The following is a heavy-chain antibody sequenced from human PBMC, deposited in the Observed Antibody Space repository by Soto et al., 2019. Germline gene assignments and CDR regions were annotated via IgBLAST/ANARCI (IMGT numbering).Heavy chain of an antibody. J-gene: IGHJ4*02. CDR3: ATLKNGPLSY. CDR2: IYYSGST. V-gene: IGHV4-59*01. CDR1: GGSISSYY. Sequence: SETLSLTCTVSGGSISSYYWSWIRQSPGKGLEWIGYIYYSGSTNYNPSLRSRVTISVDTSKNQFSLKLSSVTAADTAVYYCATLKNGPLSYWGQGTLVTVSS.